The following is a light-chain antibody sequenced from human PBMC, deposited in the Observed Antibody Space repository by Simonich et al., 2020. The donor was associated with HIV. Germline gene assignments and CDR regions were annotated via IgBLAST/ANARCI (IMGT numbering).Light chain of an antibody. V-gene: IGKV4-1*01. J-gene: IGKJ1*01. Sequence: DIVMTQSPDSLAVSLGGRATITCKSSQSVLYSSNNKNDLAWYQQKPGQPPKLLIYWASTRESGVPDRFSGSGSGTDFTLTISSLQAEDVAVYYCQQYYSSPRTFGQGTKVEIK. CDR1: QSVLYSSNNKND. CDR2: WAS. CDR3: QQYYSSPRT.